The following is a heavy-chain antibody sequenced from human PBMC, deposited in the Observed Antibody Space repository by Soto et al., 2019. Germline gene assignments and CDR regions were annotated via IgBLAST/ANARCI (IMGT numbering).Heavy chain of an antibody. V-gene: IGHV3-21*01. J-gene: IGHJ4*02. CDR2: ISSSSSYI. Sequence: GGSLRLSCAASGFTFSSYSMNWVRQAPGKGLEWVSSISSSSSYIYYADSVKGRFTISRDNAKNSLYLQMNSLRAEDTAVYYCARDFIVGTLTFDYWGQGTLVTVSS. CDR1: GFTFSSYS. D-gene: IGHD1-26*01. CDR3: ARDFIVGTLTFDY.